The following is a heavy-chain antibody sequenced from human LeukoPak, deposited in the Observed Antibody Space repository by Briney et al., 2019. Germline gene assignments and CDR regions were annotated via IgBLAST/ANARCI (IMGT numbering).Heavy chain of an antibody. CDR3: AREVRNWFDP. CDR1: GDSITSGDSY. V-gene: IGHV4-61*02. J-gene: IGHJ5*02. Sequence: PSQTLSLTCSVSGDSITSGDSYWTWIRQPAGRGLEWIGLIYTSGSTNYNPSLKSRITMSLDTSKNQISLQLNSVTAADTAVYYCAREVRNWFDPWGQGTLVTVSS. CDR2: IYTSGST.